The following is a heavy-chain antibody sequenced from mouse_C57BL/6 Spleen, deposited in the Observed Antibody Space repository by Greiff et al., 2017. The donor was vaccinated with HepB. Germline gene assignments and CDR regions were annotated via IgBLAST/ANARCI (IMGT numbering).Heavy chain of an antibody. CDR1: GFTFSSYA. CDR3: ARDDGYYDY. CDR2: ISDGGSYT. J-gene: IGHJ2*01. V-gene: IGHV5-4*03. D-gene: IGHD2-3*01. Sequence: EVKPMESGGGLVKPGGSLKLSCAASGFTFSSYAMSWVRQTPEKRLEWVATISDGGSYTYYPDNVKGRFTIARDNAKNNLYLQMSHLKSEDTAMYYCARDDGYYDYWGQGTTLTVSS.